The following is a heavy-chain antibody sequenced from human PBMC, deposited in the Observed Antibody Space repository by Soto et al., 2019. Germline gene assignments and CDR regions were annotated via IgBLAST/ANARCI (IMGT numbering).Heavy chain of an antibody. CDR2: IYSGGST. J-gene: IGHJ4*02. CDR3: ARDSSGSYDY. Sequence: GGSLRLSCAASWFTVSSNYMSCVRQAPGKGLEWVSVIYSGGSTYYADSVKGRFTISRDNSKNTLYLQMNSLRAEDTAVYYCARDSSGSYDYWGQGTLVTVSS. V-gene: IGHV3-53*01. CDR1: WFTVSSNY. D-gene: IGHD1-26*01.